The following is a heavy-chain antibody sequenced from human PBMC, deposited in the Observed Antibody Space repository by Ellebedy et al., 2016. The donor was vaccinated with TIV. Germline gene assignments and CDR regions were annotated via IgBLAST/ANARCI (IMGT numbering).Heavy chain of an antibody. J-gene: IGHJ6*02. CDR2: IEQDGSDE. D-gene: IGHD6-19*01. V-gene: IGHV3-7*03. CDR1: GLTFRRHW. CDR3: AGGTGWLMDV. Sequence: PGGSLRLSCAASGLTFRRHWMKWVRQAPGKGLEWVAMIEQDGSDEFYVDSVKGRFTISRDNAKNSLLMQMNSLRAEDTAVYYCAGGTGWLMDVWGQGTTVTVSS.